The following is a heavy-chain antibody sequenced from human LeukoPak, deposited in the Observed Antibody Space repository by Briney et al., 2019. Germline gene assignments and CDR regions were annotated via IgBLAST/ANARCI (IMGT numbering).Heavy chain of an antibody. V-gene: IGHV1-69*01. Sequence: ASVKVSCKASGGTFSNYAISWVRQARGQGLEWMGGIIPIFGTANYAQKFQGRVTITADESTSTAYMELSSLRSEDTAVYYCARDPLYGDYVKYFDYWGQGTLVTVSS. CDR2: IIPIFGTA. CDR3: ARDPLYGDYVKYFDY. J-gene: IGHJ4*02. CDR1: GGTFSNYA. D-gene: IGHD4-17*01.